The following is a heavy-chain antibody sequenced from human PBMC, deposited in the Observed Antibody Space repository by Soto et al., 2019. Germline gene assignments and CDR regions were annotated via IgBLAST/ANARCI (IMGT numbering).Heavy chain of an antibody. D-gene: IGHD1-26*01. V-gene: IGHV4-59*12. J-gene: IGHJ6*02. CDR2: IYHSGST. CDR3: ARGEGVDSSNGMDV. Sequence: SETLSLTCTVSGGSISSYYWSWIRQPPWKGLEWIGYIYHSGSTYYNPSLKSRVTISVDRSKNQFSLKLSSVTAADTAVYYCARGEGVDSSNGMDVWGQGTTVTVSS. CDR1: GGSISSYY.